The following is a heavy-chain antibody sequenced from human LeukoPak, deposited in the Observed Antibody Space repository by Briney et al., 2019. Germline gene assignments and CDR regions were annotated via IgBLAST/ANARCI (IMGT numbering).Heavy chain of an antibody. CDR3: AREKGGAVAGYYYYGMDV. Sequence: GGSLRLSCAASGFTFSSYEMNWVRQAPGKGLEWVSYISGSGSTIYYADSVKGRFTISRDNAKNSLYLQMNSLRAEDTAVYYCAREKGGAVAGYYYYGMDVWGQGTTVTVSS. D-gene: IGHD6-19*01. CDR1: GFTFSSYE. CDR2: ISGSGSTI. J-gene: IGHJ6*02. V-gene: IGHV3-48*03.